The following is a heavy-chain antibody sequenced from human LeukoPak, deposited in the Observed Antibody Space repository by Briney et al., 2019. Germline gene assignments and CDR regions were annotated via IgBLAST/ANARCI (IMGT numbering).Heavy chain of an antibody. D-gene: IGHD3-22*01. CDR1: GYTFTSYY. CDR3: ARGRGTMIVVVDY. Sequence: ASVKVSCKASGYTFTSYYMHWVRHAPGQGHEWMGLINPSGGRTTYAQKFQGRVTLTRDTSISTAYMELSRLRSDDTAVYYCARGRGTMIVVVDYWGQGTLVTVSS. V-gene: IGHV1-46*01. J-gene: IGHJ4*02. CDR2: INPSGGRT.